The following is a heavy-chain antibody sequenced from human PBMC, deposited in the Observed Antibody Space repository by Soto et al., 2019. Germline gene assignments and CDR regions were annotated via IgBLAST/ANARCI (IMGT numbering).Heavy chain of an antibody. D-gene: IGHD3-10*01. J-gene: IGHJ6*02. V-gene: IGHV1-46*01. CDR2: INPSGGST. CDR1: GYTFTSYY. Sequence: ASVKVSCKASGYTFTSYYMHWVRQAPGQGLEWMGIINPSGGSTSYAQKFQGRVTMTRDTSTSTVYMELSSLRSEDTAVYYCARAQYYYGSGSYPHYYSGMDVWGQGTTVTVSS. CDR3: ARAQYYYGSGSYPHYYSGMDV.